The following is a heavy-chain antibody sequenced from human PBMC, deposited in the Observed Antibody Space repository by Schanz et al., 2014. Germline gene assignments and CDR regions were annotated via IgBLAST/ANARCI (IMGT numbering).Heavy chain of an antibody. Sequence: QVQLVESGGGVVQPGRSLRLSCAASGFTFSSYGMHWVRQAPGKGLEWVALIWYDGSNEYYADSVKGRFTISRDNPKKTLYLQMNSLRAEDTAVYYCAGAVATIRADSFDIWGQGTMVAVSS. V-gene: IGHV3-33*01. J-gene: IGHJ3*02. CDR3: AGAVATIRADSFDI. CDR1: GFTFSSYG. CDR2: IWYDGSNE. D-gene: IGHD5-12*01.